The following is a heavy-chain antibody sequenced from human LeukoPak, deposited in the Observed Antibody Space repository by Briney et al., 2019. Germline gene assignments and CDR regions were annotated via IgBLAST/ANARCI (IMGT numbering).Heavy chain of an antibody. J-gene: IGHJ4*02. D-gene: IGHD3-10*01. CDR3: ARSRQRVLLWFGELLDY. CDR1: GYTFTGYY. CDR2: INPNSGGT. Sequence: ASVKVSCKASGYTFTGYYMHWVRQAPGQGLEWMGRINPNSGGTNYAQKFQGRVTMTRDTSISTAYMELSRLRSDGTAVYYCARSRQRVLLWFGELLDYWGQGTLVTVSS. V-gene: IGHV1-2*06.